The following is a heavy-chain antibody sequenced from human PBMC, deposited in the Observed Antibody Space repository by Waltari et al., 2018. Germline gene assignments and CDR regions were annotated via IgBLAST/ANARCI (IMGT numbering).Heavy chain of an antibody. CDR3: SRGTDAYKSGNY. V-gene: IGHV4-34*01. J-gene: IGHJ4*02. CDR1: GEPFSGYY. Sequence: QVQLQQWGAGLLKPSETLSLTCAVYGEPFSGYYWIWTRHSPGKGLEWIGEIHPSGNIHYNPSLKSRLSISGDASKIQFSLKLNSMTAADTAVYYCSRGTDAYKSGNYWGQGTLVSVSS. D-gene: IGHD3-10*01. CDR2: IHPSGNI.